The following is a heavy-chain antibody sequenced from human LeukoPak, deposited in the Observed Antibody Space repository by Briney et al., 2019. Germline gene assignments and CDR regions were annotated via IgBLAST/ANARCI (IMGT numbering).Heavy chain of an antibody. V-gene: IGHV3-23*01. Sequence: PGGSLRLSCAASEFTFTNYAMSWVRQAPGKGLEWVSSISESGGSTYYADSGKGRFTISRDNSKNSLYLQMNSLRAEDTAVYYCARDRGRFGELSRYYYYGMDVWGQGTTVTVSS. CDR3: ARDRGRFGELSRYYYYGMDV. CDR1: EFTFTNYA. D-gene: IGHD3-10*01. J-gene: IGHJ6*02. CDR2: ISESGGST.